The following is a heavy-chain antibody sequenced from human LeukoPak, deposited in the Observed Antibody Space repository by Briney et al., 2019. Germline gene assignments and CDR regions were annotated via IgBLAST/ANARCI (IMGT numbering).Heavy chain of an antibody. Sequence: ASETLSLTCTVSGGSISSYYWSWLRQPPGKGLEWIGYIYYSGSTNYNPSLKSRVTISVDTSKNQFSLKLSSVTAADTAVYYCARADLAYCGGDCPTADAFDIWGQGTMVTVSS. V-gene: IGHV4-59*01. CDR1: GGSISSYY. CDR3: ARADLAYCGGDCPTADAFDI. CDR2: IYYSGST. J-gene: IGHJ3*02. D-gene: IGHD2-21*02.